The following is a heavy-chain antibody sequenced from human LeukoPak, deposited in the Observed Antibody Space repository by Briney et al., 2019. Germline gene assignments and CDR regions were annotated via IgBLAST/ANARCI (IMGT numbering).Heavy chain of an antibody. CDR1: GYSFTNYW. J-gene: IGHJ3*02. CDR3: ARHLGWCNNTSGCDDESDAFDI. Sequence: GESLKISCKDSGYSFTNYWIGWVRQMPGKGLEWMGIIYPGDSDTRYSPSFHGQVTISVDKSISTAFLQWSSLKASDTAVYYCARHLGWCNNTSGCDDESDAFDIWGQGTMDTVSS. V-gene: IGHV5-51*01. D-gene: IGHD2-2*01. CDR2: IYPGDSDT.